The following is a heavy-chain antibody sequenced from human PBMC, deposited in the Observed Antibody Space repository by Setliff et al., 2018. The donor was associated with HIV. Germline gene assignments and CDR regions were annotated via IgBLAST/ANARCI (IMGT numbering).Heavy chain of an antibody. V-gene: IGHV4-4*08. Sequence: SETLSLTCTVSGDSISSYYWNWIRQPAGKGLEWIGEINHSGSTNYNPSLKTRVTIMVDTSKNHFSLKLNSVTAADTAVYYCARDRGTRYGSGKDFDSWGQGILVTVSS. CDR3: ARDRGTRYGSGKDFDS. CDR2: INHSGST. J-gene: IGHJ4*02. CDR1: GDSISSYY. D-gene: IGHD3-10*01.